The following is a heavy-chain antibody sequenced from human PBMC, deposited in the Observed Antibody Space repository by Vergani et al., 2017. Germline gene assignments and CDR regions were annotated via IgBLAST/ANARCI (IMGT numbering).Heavy chain of an antibody. CDR2: SYYSGST. D-gene: IGHD6-19*01. CDR1: GGSISSYY. V-gene: IGHV4-59*01. J-gene: IGHJ3*02. Sequence: QVQLQESGPGLVKPSETLSLTCTVSGGSISSYYWSWIRQPPGKGLEWIGYSYYSGSTNYNPSLKSRVTISVDTSKNQFSLKLSSVTAADTAVYYCARRLAVAHAFDIWGQGTMVTVSS. CDR3: ARRLAVAHAFDI.